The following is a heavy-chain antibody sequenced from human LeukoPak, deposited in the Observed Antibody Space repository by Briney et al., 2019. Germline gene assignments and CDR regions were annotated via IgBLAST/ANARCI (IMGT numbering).Heavy chain of an antibody. Sequence: SQTLSLTCTVSGGSISSGGYYWSWLRQHPGKGLEWIGYIYYSGSTYYNPSLKSRVTISVDTSKNQFSLKLSSVTAADTAVYYCARENSRSGYDFWSGPGAFDIWGQGTMVTVSS. CDR3: ARENSRSGYDFWSGPGAFDI. CDR1: GGSISSGGYY. CDR2: IYYSGST. D-gene: IGHD3-3*01. V-gene: IGHV4-31*03. J-gene: IGHJ3*02.